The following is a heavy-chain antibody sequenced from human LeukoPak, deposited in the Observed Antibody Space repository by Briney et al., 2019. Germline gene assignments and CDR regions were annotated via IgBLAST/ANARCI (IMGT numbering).Heavy chain of an antibody. CDR3: ARRLSITYYYGSGSPRGNWFDP. Sequence: SETLSLTCAVYGGSFSGYYWSWIRQPPGKGLEWIGEINHSGSTNYNPSLKSRVTISVDTSKNQFSLKLSSVTAADTAVYYCARRLSITYYYGSGSPRGNWFDPWGQGTLVTVSS. D-gene: IGHD3-10*01. CDR1: GGSFSGYY. CDR2: INHSGST. V-gene: IGHV4-34*01. J-gene: IGHJ5*02.